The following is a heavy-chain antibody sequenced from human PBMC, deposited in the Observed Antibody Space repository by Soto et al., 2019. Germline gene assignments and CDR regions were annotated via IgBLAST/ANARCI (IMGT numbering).Heavy chain of an antibody. CDR3: ARDAQNALDI. CDR1: GGSISSSSYY. V-gene: IGHV4-39*02. J-gene: IGHJ3*02. Sequence: PSETLSLTCTVSGGSISSSSYYWGWIRQPPGKGLEWIESIYYSGSTYYNPSLKSRVTISVDTSKNQFSLKLSSVTAAHTAVYYCARDAQNALDIWGQGTMGTVSS. CDR2: IYYSGST.